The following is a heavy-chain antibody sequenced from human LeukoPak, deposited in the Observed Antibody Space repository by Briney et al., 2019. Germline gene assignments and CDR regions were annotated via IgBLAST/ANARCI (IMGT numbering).Heavy chain of an antibody. J-gene: IGHJ6*02. V-gene: IGHV3-21*01. Sequence: PGGSLRLSCAASGFTFSSYSMNWVRQAPGKGLEWVSSISSSSSYIYYADSVKGRFTISRDNAKNSLYLQMNSLRAEDTAVYYCAGDEAAAGTLGYYYYYYGMDVWGQGTTVTVSS. D-gene: IGHD6-13*01. CDR1: GFTFSSYS. CDR3: AGDEAAAGTLGYYYYYYGMDV. CDR2: ISSSSSYI.